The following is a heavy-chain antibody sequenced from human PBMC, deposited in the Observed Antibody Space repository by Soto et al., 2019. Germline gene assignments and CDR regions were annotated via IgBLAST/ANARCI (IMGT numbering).Heavy chain of an antibody. CDR1: GGSISSYY. V-gene: IGHV4-59*01. CDR2: IYYSGST. D-gene: IGHD1-7*01. Sequence: PSETLSLTCTVSGGSISSYYWSWIRQPPGKGLEWIGYIYYSGSTNYNPSLKSRVTISVDTSKNQFSLKLSSVTAADTAVYYCASHRRITGTTGDDYWGQGTLVTVS. J-gene: IGHJ4*02. CDR3: ASHRRITGTTGDDY.